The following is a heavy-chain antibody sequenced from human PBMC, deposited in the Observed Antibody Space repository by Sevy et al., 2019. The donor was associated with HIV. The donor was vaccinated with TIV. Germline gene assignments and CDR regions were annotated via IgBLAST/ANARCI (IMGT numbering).Heavy chain of an antibody. J-gene: IGHJ4*02. CDR1: EFAFNIHN. V-gene: IGHV3-21*01. CDR2: ISTRSNNI. CDR3: ARTFSFSWYDY. Sequence: GGSLRLSCVASEFAFNIHNMSWVRQAPGKGLEWVSSISTRSNNIYYADSVEGRFTISRDNAKNSLYLQMNSLRAEDTAVYYCARTFSFSWYDYWGQGTLVTVSS. D-gene: IGHD6-13*01.